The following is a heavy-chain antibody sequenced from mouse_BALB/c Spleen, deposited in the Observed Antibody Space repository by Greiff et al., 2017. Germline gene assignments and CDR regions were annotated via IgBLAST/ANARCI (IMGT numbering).Heavy chain of an antibody. V-gene: IGHV1-67*01. CDR2: ISTYSGNT. D-gene: IGHD2-14*01. J-gene: IGHJ1*01. Sequence: QVQLQQSGPELVRPGVSVKISCKGSGYTFTDYAMHWVKQSHAKSLEWIGVISTYSGNTNYNQKFKGKATMTVDKSSSTAYMELARLTSEDSAIYYCARGSYYRYDEAWYFDVWGAGTTVTVSS. CDR1: GYTFTDYA. CDR3: ARGSYYRYDEAWYFDV.